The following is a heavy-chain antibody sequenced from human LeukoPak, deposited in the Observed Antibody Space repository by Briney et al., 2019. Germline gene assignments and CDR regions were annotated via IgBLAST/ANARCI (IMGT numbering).Heavy chain of an antibody. Sequence: GGSLRLSCAASGFTFSAYAMMWLRQAPGKGLEWVSAISGSGRRTFFADSVKGRFTISRDNSKNTLYLQMSSLRAEDTAVYYCARDPNGDYIGAFDIWGQGTMVTVSS. CDR1: GFTFSAYA. V-gene: IGHV3-23*01. CDR3: ARDPNGDYIGAFDI. CDR2: ISGSGRRT. J-gene: IGHJ3*02. D-gene: IGHD4-17*01.